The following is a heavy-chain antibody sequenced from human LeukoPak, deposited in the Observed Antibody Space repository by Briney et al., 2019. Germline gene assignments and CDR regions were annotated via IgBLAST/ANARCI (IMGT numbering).Heavy chain of an antibody. CDR3: ARVDYGDYGFDY. CDR1: GFTFDDYA. CDR2: IYSGGST. D-gene: IGHD4-17*01. V-gene: IGHV3-66*01. J-gene: IGHJ4*02. Sequence: GGSLRLSCAASGFTFDDYAMHWVRQAPGKGLEWVSVIYSGGSTYYADSVKGRFTISRDNSKNTLYLQMNSLRAEDTAVYYCARVDYGDYGFDYWGQGTLVTVSS.